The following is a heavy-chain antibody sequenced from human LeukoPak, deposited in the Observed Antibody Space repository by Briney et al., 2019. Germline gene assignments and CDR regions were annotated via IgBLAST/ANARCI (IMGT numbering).Heavy chain of an antibody. D-gene: IGHD5-24*01. CDR1: GFTFSSYG. V-gene: IGHV3-30*18. CDR3: AKDLRWLQSYYYYGMDV. CDR2: ISYDGSNK. J-gene: IGHJ6*02. Sequence: GGSLRLSCAASGFTFSSYGMHWVRQAPGKGLEWVAVISYDGSNKYYADSVKGRSTISRDNSKNTLYLQMNSLRAEDTAVYYCAKDLRWLQSYYYYGMDVWGQGTTVTVSS.